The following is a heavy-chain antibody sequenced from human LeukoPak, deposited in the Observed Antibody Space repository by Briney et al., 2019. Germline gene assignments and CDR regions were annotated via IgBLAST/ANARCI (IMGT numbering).Heavy chain of an antibody. Sequence: SETLSLTCAVYGGSFRGYYWSWIRQPPGKGLEWIGYIYYSGSTNYNPSLKSRVTISVDTSKNQFSLKLRSVTAADTAVYYCARHRSSGYRFDYWGQGTLVTVSS. CDR3: ARHRSSGYRFDY. CDR2: IYYSGST. CDR1: GGSFRGYY. J-gene: IGHJ4*02. D-gene: IGHD3-22*01. V-gene: IGHV4-59*08.